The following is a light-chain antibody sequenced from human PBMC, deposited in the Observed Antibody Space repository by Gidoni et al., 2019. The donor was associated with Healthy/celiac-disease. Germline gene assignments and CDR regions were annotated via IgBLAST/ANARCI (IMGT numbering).Light chain of an antibody. CDR1: TGAVTSGHY. CDR2: DTS. Sequence: QAGVTQEPSLTVSPGGTVTLTCGSSTGAVTSGHYPYWFQQKPGQAPRTLIYDTSNKHSWTPALFSGSLLGGKAALTLSGAQPEDEAEYYCLLSYSGADVVFGGGTKLTVL. V-gene: IGLV7-46*01. J-gene: IGLJ2*01. CDR3: LLSYSGADVV.